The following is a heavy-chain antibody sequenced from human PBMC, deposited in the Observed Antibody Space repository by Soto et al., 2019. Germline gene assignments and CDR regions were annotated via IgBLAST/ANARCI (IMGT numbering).Heavy chain of an antibody. CDR1: GYTFTSYD. Sequence: ASVKVSCKASGYTFTSYDINWVRQATGQGLEWMGWMNPTSGDTGYAQKFQGRVTMTRNTSIGTAYMELSSLRSEDTAVYYCARDSAQHDFGDYFYYGMDVWGQGTTVTVSS. CDR2: MNPTSGDT. J-gene: IGHJ6*02. V-gene: IGHV1-8*01. D-gene: IGHD4-17*01. CDR3: ARDSAQHDFGDYFYYGMDV.